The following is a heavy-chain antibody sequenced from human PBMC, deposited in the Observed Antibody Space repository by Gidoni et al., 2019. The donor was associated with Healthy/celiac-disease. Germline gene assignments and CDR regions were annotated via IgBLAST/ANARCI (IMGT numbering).Heavy chain of an antibody. Sequence: QVQLVQSGAEVKKPGASVKVSCKASGYTFTSYDINWVRQATGQGLEWMGWMNPNSGNTGYAQKFQGRVTMTRNTSISTAYMELSSLRSEDTAVYYCARVRAGYSSSWRGLLGYWGQGTLVTVSS. CDR2: MNPNSGNT. J-gene: IGHJ4*02. CDR3: ARVRAGYSSSWRGLLGY. V-gene: IGHV1-8*01. D-gene: IGHD6-13*01. CDR1: GYTFTSYD.